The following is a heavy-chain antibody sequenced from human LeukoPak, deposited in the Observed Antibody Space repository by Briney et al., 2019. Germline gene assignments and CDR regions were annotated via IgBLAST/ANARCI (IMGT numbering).Heavy chain of an antibody. D-gene: IGHD3-22*01. J-gene: IGHJ3*02. CDR3: ATDREDYDSSGYYLSDAFDI. CDR1: GFTFSDYY. Sequence: AGGSLRLSCAASGFTFSDYYMSWFRQAPGKGLEWISYISSSTTTIYHADSVKGRFTVSRDNAKNSLYLQMDSLRVEDTAVYYCATDREDYDSSGYYLSDAFDIWGQGTMVTVSS. CDR2: ISSSTTTI. V-gene: IGHV3-11*04.